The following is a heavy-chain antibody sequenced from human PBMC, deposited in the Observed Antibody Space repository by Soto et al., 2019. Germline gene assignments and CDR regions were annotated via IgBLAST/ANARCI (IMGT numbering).Heavy chain of an antibody. J-gene: IGHJ5*02. V-gene: IGHV1-18*01. CDR3: ARDWKFIVVLPSAIWGGSWFDP. D-gene: IGHD2-2*01. Sequence: QVQLVQSGAEVKKPGASVKVSCKASGYTFTSYGISWVRQAPGQGLEWMGWISAYNGNTNYAQKLQGRVTMTTDTSTSTAYMELRGLRSDDTAVYYCARDWKFIVVLPSAIWGGSWFDPWCQGTLVTVSS. CDR2: ISAYNGNT. CDR1: GYTFTSYG.